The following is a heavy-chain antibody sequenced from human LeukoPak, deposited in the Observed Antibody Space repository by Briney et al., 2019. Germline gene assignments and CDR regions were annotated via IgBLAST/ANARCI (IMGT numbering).Heavy chain of an antibody. D-gene: IGHD2-2*01. CDR3: VKGGPGCTSSTCYGALFDS. Sequence: SQTLSLTCAVSGASISTGGLSWSWIRQPPGQGLEWIGLTYPTGSTYYNPSLESRVTISADSSKNHFSLELSSVTAADTALYYCVKGGPGCTSSTCYGALFDSWGQGTLVTVSS. V-gene: IGHV4-30-2*01. CDR1: GASISTGGLS. CDR2: TYPTGST. J-gene: IGHJ4*02.